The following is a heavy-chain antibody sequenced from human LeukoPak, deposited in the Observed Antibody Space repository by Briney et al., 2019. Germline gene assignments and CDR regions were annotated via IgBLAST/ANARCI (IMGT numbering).Heavy chain of an antibody. J-gene: IGHJ4*02. Sequence: TTSETLSLTCTVSGGSISSYYWSWIRQPPGKGLEWIGYIYYSGSTNYNPSLKSRVTISVDTSKNQFSLKLSSVTAADTAVYYCARGRRGFTVTTYGGYFDYWGQGTLVTVSS. V-gene: IGHV4-59*12. D-gene: IGHD4-17*01. CDR2: IYYSGST. CDR3: ARGRRGFTVTTYGGYFDY. CDR1: GGSISSYY.